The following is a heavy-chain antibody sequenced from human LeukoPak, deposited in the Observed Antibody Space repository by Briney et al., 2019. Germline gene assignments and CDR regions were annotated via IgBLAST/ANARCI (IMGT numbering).Heavy chain of an antibody. V-gene: IGHV3-30-3*01. J-gene: IGHJ4*02. D-gene: IGHD5-24*01. CDR2: ISYHGTSK. CDR1: EFMLTNYA. Sequence: GGSLRLSCAASEFMLTNYAMHWVRQAPGKGLEWVAVISYHGTSKYYADSVKGRFTVSRDNSKNTLYLQMNSLRAEDTAVYFCAKDREMATSNFDYWGQGTLVSVSS. CDR3: AKDREMATSNFDY.